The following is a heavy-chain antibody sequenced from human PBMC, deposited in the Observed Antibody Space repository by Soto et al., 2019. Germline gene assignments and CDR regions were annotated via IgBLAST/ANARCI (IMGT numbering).Heavy chain of an antibody. CDR2: ISAYNGNT. CDR3: ARDTPPTEYYYDSSGYFDY. V-gene: IGHV1-18*01. D-gene: IGHD3-22*01. Sequence: GTSVKVSCKASGYTFTSYGINWVRQAPGQGLEWMGWISAYNGNTNYAQKLQGRVTMTTDTSTSTAYMELRSLRSDDTAVYYCARDTPPTEYYYDSSGYFDYWGQGTLVTVSS. J-gene: IGHJ4*02. CDR1: GYTFTSYG.